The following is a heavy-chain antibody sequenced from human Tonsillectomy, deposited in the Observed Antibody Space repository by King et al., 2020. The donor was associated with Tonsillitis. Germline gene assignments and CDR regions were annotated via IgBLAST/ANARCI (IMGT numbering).Heavy chain of an antibody. CDR3: AKDQSRYGSGSYYNVEDWFDP. V-gene: IGHV3-23*04. CDR2: ISGSGGSP. D-gene: IGHD3-10*01. Sequence: VQLVESGGGLVQPGGSLRLSCAASGFTFSSYAMSWVRQAPGKGLEWVSAISGSGGSPYYADSVKGRFTISRDNSKNTLYLQMNSLRAEDTAVYYCAKDQSRYGSGSYYNVEDWFDPWGQGTLVTVSS. CDR1: GFTFSSYA. J-gene: IGHJ5*02.